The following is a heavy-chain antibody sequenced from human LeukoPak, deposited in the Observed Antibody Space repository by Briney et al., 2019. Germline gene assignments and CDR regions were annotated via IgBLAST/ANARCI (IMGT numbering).Heavy chain of an antibody. CDR2: IYYSGST. CDR3: ASVYSSSWRYYFDY. D-gene: IGHD6-13*01. J-gene: IGHJ4*02. CDR1: GGSISSYY. V-gene: IGHV4-59*08. Sequence: SETLSLTCTVSGGSISSYYWSWIRQPPGKGLEWIGYIYYSGSTNYNPSLKGRVTISVDTSKNQFSLKLSSVTAADTAVYYCASVYSSSWRYYFDYWGQGTLVTVSS.